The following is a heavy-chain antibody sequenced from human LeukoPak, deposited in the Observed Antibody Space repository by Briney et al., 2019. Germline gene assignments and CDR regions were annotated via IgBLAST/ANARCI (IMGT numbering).Heavy chain of an antibody. CDR3: ARLVVRGVIRYYYYMDV. J-gene: IGHJ6*03. Sequence: AGGSLRLSCAASGFTFSSYWMSWVRQAPGKGLGWVANIKQDGSEKYYVDSVKGRFTISRDNAKNSLYLQMNSLRAEDTAVYYCARLVVRGVIRYYYYMDVWGKGTTVTVSS. CDR2: IKQDGSEK. V-gene: IGHV3-7*01. D-gene: IGHD3-10*01. CDR1: GFTFSSYW.